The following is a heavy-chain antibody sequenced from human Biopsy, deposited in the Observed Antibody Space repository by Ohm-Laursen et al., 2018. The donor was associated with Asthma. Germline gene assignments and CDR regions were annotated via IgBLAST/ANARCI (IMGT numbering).Heavy chain of an antibody. D-gene: IGHD1-7*01. J-gene: IGHJ4*02. CDR3: ATITGTRSFDY. V-gene: IGHV1-3*01. Sequence: ASVKVSCKASGYTFISYAIHWVRQAPGQRLEWMGWINAGNGNTKYSQKFQGRVTITRDTSASTAYMGLRSLRSDDTAIYYCATITGTRSFDYWGQGTLVTVSS. CDR2: INAGNGNT. CDR1: GYTFISYA.